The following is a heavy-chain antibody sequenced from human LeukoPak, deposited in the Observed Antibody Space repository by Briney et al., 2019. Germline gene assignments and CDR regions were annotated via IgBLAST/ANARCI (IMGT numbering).Heavy chain of an antibody. J-gene: IGHJ4*02. V-gene: IGHV4-61*02. D-gene: IGHD3-10*01. CDR3: ARDSWFR. Sequence: SQTLSLTCTVPGGSINSGSYYWSWIRQPAGKGLEWIGRIHTSGSTNFNPSLKSRVTMSLDRSKHQISLKLNSMTAADTAVYFCARDSWFRWGQGTLVTVSS. CDR1: GGSINSGSYY. CDR2: IHTSGST.